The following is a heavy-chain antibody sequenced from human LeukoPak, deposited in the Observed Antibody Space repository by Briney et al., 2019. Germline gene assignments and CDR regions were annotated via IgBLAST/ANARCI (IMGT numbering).Heavy chain of an antibody. J-gene: IGHJ2*01. Sequence: PSETLSLTCTVSGGSISSYYWSWIRQPAGKGLEWIGRIYTSGSTNYNPSLKSRVTMSVDTSKNQFSLKLSSVTAADTAVYYCARDRRYYDSSGYYYVDYWYFDLWGRGTLVTVSS. V-gene: IGHV4-4*07. CDR3: ARDRRYYDSSGYYYVDYWYFDL. CDR2: IYTSGST. D-gene: IGHD3-22*01. CDR1: GGSISSYY.